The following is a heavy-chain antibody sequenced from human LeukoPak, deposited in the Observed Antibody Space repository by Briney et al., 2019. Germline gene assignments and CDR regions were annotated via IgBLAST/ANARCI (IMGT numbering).Heavy chain of an antibody. Sequence: SETLSLTCTVSGGSISSYYWSRIRQPPGKGLEWIGYIYYSGSTNYNPSLKSRVTISVDTSKNQFSLKLSSVTAADTAVYYCARGVRQSFDYWGQGTLVTVSS. CDR1: GGSISSYY. J-gene: IGHJ4*02. V-gene: IGHV4-59*01. CDR3: ARGVRQSFDY. CDR2: IYYSGST. D-gene: IGHD3-10*01.